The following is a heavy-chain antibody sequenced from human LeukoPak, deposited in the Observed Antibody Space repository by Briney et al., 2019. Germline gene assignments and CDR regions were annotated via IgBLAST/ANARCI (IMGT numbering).Heavy chain of an antibody. CDR3: AHITQDIAYYPYFDY. CDR1: GFSLSTSGVG. Sequence: SGPTLVKPTQTLTLTCAFSGFSLSTSGVGVGWIRQPPEKALEWLTFIYWNDDKRYSPSLNSRLTVTKDTSKNQVVLTMTNMDPVDTATYYCAHITQDIAYYPYFDYWGQGTLVTVSS. D-gene: IGHD2-15*01. J-gene: IGHJ4*02. V-gene: IGHV2-5*01. CDR2: IYWNDDK.